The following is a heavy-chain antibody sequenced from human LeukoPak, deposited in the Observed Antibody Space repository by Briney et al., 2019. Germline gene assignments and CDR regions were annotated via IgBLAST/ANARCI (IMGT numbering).Heavy chain of an antibody. J-gene: IGHJ4*02. CDR1: GGSMSNYY. CDR3: AGAVTVSRFDY. V-gene: IGHV4-4*07. CDR2: VYTSGTT. D-gene: IGHD4-17*01. Sequence: SETLSLTCTVSGGSMSNYYWNWIRQPAGKGLEWIGRVYTSGTTYSKPSLKSRVTMSVDTSKNQFSQNLTSVTAADTGMYYCAGAVTVSRFDYWGQGAVVTVSS.